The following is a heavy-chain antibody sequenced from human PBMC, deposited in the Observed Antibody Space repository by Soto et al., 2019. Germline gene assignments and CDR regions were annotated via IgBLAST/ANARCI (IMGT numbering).Heavy chain of an antibody. CDR1: GFIFNTYS. J-gene: IGHJ4*02. D-gene: IGHD3-3*01. CDR2: ISPSGSYM. CDR3: ARFGLVTFDC. V-gene: IGHV3-21*01. Sequence: XVSLRLSCAASGFIFNTYSMDWVRQAPGKGLEWVASISPSGSYMYYGDSLKGRFTVSRDNAKNSLYLQMDSLRADDTAIYYCARFGLVTFDCWGQGTLVTVSS.